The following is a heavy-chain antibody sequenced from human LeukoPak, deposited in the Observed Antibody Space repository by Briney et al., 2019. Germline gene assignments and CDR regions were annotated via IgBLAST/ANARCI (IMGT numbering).Heavy chain of an antibody. Sequence: ASVKVSCKASGYTFTSYYMHWVRQAPGQGLEWMGIINPSGGSTSYAQKFQGRVTMTRDMSTSTVYMELSNLRSEDTAVYYCAREENYDSSGYDGWFDPWGQGTLVTVSS. D-gene: IGHD3-22*01. CDR1: GYTFTSYY. CDR2: INPSGGST. J-gene: IGHJ5*02. CDR3: AREENYDSSGYDGWFDP. V-gene: IGHV1-46*01.